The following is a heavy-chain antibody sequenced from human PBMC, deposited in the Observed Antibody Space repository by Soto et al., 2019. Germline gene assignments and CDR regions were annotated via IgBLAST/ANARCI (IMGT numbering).Heavy chain of an antibody. J-gene: IGHJ4*02. V-gene: IGHV3-73*02. CDR1: GFTFSGSA. Sequence: EVQLAESGGGLVQPGGSLKLSCAASGFTFSGSAMHWVRQASGKGLEWVGRIRSKANSYATAYAASVKGRFTISRDDSKNTAYLQMNSLKTEDTAVYYCTRPLDSSGYYWSESFDYWGQGTLVTVSS. CDR3: TRPLDSSGYYWSESFDY. CDR2: IRSKANSYAT. D-gene: IGHD3-22*01.